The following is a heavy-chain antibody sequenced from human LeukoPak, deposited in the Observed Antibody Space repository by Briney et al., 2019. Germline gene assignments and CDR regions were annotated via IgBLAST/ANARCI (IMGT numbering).Heavy chain of an antibody. Sequence: SETLFLTCTVSGGSISTHYWSWFRQPPGKGLEWIGYIYYTGSTNYNSSLKSRVTVSIDTSKNQFSLKVNSVTTADTAVYYCARESTKLTHPYFDYWGQGTLVTVSS. D-gene: IGHD1-1*01. V-gene: IGHV4-59*11. CDR2: IYYTGST. CDR3: ARESTKLTHPYFDY. CDR1: GGSISTHY. J-gene: IGHJ4*02.